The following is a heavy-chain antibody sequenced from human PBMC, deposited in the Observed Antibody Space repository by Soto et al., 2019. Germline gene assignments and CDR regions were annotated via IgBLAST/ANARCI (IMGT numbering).Heavy chain of an antibody. CDR1: GDSYSISSYS. D-gene: IGHD6-19*01. CDR3: AGMPYTSGLRFDP. V-gene: IGHV4-30-2*01. CDR2: IYQSGVT. J-gene: IGHJ5*02. Sequence: KTSDTLSLTCTMSGDSYSISSYSWRWIRQPPGKALQWIGFIYQSGVTSYNPSLASRVYISLDRTNNQCSLKLKSVTAADTAVYFCAGMPYTSGLRFDPWGPGTLVTSPQ.